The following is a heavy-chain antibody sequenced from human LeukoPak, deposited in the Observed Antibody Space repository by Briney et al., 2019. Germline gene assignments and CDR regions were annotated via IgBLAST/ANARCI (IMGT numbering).Heavy chain of an antibody. V-gene: IGHV1-46*01. CDR1: GYTFTSYY. CDR2: INPSGGST. CDR3: ARDLVSDWFPPGSRGFDY. J-gene: IGHJ4*02. D-gene: IGHD3-9*01. Sequence: ASVKVSCKASGYTFTSYYMHWVRQAPGQGLEWMGIINPSGGSTSYAQKFQGRVTMTRDTSTSTVYMELSSLRSEDTAVYYCARDLVSDWFPPGSRGFDYWGQGTLVTVSS.